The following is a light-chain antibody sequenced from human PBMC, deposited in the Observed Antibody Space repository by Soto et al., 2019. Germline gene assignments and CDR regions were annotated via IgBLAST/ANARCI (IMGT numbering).Light chain of an antibody. CDR2: DAS. Sequence: EIVLTQSPGTLSLSPGERATLSCRASQSVSSNYLAWYKLKPGQAPRVXIYDASTRATGIPDRVSGSGSGTEFTLTISRLEPEDFEVYSCHQYGRSPRTFGQGTRLEIK. CDR1: QSVSSNY. J-gene: IGKJ5*01. CDR3: HQYGRSPRT. V-gene: IGKV3-20*01.